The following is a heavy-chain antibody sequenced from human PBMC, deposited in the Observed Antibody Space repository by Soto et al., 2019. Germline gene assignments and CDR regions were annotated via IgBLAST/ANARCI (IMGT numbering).Heavy chain of an antibody. D-gene: IGHD3-22*01. CDR1: GFTFDDYA. CDR2: ITGSSDSI. J-gene: IGHJ4*02. V-gene: IGHV3-23*01. Sequence: GGSLRLSCASSGFTFDDYAMHWVRQRPGQGLEWVSAITGSSDSIYYADSVKGRFTISRDNSKNTLYLQMDSLRAEDTAVYYCAKDGTYYDSSGHFDYWGQGTLVTVSS. CDR3: AKDGTYYDSSGHFDY.